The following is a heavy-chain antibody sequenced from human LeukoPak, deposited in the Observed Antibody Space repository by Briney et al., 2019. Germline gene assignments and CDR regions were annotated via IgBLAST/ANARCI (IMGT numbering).Heavy chain of an antibody. CDR3: AKLNNYDLMIDY. Sequence: PSQTLSLTCTVSGGSISSGSYYWSWIRQPAGKELEWIGRIYTSGSTTYNPSLKSRVTMSVDTSKSQFSLKLSSVTAADTAVYYCAKLNNYDLMIDYWGQGTLVTVSS. J-gene: IGHJ4*02. V-gene: IGHV4-61*02. CDR1: GGSISSGSYY. D-gene: IGHD3-3*01. CDR2: IYTSGST.